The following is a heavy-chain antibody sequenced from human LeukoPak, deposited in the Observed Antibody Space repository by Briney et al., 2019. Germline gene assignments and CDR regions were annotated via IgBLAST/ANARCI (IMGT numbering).Heavy chain of an antibody. D-gene: IGHD1-14*01. V-gene: IGHV1-24*01. CDR3: ATVGIDQPEQYYYYGMDV. CDR1: GYTLTELS. Sequence: ASVKVSCKVSGYTLTELSMHWVRQAPGKGLEWMGGFDPEDGETIYAQKFQGRVTMTEDTSTDTAYMELSSLRSEDTAVYYCATVGIDQPEQYYYYGMDVWGQGTTVTVSS. CDR2: FDPEDGET. J-gene: IGHJ6*02.